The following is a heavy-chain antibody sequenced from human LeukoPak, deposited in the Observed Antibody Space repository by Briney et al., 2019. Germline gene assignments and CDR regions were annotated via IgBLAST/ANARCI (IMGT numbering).Heavy chain of an antibody. V-gene: IGHV1-69*05. CDR3: ARDRIGSSFPRNAFDI. CDR1: GGTFSSYA. D-gene: IGHD6-6*01. Sequence: SVKVSCKASGGTFSSYAISWVRQAPGQGLEWMGGIIPIFGTANYAQKFQGRVTITTDESTSTAYMELSSLRSDDTAVYYCARDRIGSSFPRNAFDIWGQGTMVTVSS. J-gene: IGHJ3*02. CDR2: IIPIFGTA.